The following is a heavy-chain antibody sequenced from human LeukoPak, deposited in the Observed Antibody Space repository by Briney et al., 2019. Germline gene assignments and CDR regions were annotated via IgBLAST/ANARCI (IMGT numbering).Heavy chain of an antibody. CDR3: AKDSVEDGFDP. CDR2: ISWDGGST. J-gene: IGHJ5*02. CDR1: GFTFSSYT. Sequence: PGGSLKLSCAASGFTFSSYTMHWVRQAPGKGLEWVSLISWDGGSTYYADSVKGRFTISRDNSKNSLYLQMNSLRTEDTALYYCAKDSVEDGFDPWGQGTLVTVSS. D-gene: IGHD5/OR15-5a*01. V-gene: IGHV3-43*01.